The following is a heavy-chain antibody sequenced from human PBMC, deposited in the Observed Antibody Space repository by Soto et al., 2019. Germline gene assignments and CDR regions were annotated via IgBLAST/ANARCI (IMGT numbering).Heavy chain of an antibody. CDR1: GGSISSGGYY. Sequence: QVQLQESGPGLVKPSQTLSLTCTVSGGSISSGGYYWSWIRQHPGKGLEWIGYIYYSGSTYYNPCFKGRITITVDTSMNQFCLKLSSVTAADTAVYYCARDGWGCSSTSCYMEYYYYMDFWGKGTKVTVSS. J-gene: IGHJ6*03. D-gene: IGHD2-2*02. CDR2: IYYSGST. CDR3: ARDGWGCSSTSCYMEYYYYMDF. V-gene: IGHV4-31*03.